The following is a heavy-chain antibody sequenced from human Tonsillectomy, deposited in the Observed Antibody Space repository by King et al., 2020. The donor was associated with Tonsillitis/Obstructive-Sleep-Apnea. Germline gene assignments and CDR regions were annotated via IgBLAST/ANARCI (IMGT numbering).Heavy chain of an antibody. CDR1: GFTFSSYE. D-gene: IGHD2-2*01. J-gene: IGHJ4*02. V-gene: IGHV3-48*03. CDR3: ARDLVVPAAGVFDC. CDR2: ISSSGSTK. Sequence: DVQLVESGGGLVQPGGSLRLSCAASGFTFSSYEMNWVRQAPGKGLEWVSYISSSGSTKSYADSVKGRFTIARDNAKNSLYLQMNSLRAEDTAVCYCARDLVVPAAGVFDCWGQGTLVTVSS.